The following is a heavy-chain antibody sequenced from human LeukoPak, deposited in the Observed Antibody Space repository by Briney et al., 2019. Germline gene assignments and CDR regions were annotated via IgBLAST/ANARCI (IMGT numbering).Heavy chain of an antibody. D-gene: IGHD6-19*01. J-gene: IGHJ4*02. CDR1: GFTVSSDH. Sequence: GGPLRLSCAASGFTVSSDHKSWVRRAPGKGLEWVSAIYNDGNTYYADSVKGRFTIFRDNSKNTLYLQMNSLRVEDTAVYYCARAPNGWYFDYWGQGSLVTVSS. V-gene: IGHV3-53*01. CDR3: ARAPNGWYFDY. CDR2: IYNDGNT.